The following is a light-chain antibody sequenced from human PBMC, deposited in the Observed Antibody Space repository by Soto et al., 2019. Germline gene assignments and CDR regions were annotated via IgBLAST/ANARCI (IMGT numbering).Light chain of an antibody. J-gene: IGKJ2*01. CDR3: QRRRT. CDR2: DAS. Sequence: EIVLTQSPATLSLSPGERATLSCRASQSVSSYLAWYQQKPGQAPRLLIYDASNRATGIPARFSCSGSVTDFTLTISSLEPEDFAVYDCQRRRTFGQGTKLESK. V-gene: IGKV3-11*01. CDR1: QSVSSY.